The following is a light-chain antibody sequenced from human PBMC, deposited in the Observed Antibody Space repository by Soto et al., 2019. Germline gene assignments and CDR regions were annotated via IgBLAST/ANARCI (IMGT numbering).Light chain of an antibody. V-gene: IGLV1-47*01. J-gene: IGLJ2*01. CDR2: RNN. CDR3: AAWDDSLSGVV. CDR1: NSNIGSSY. Sequence: QSVLTQPPSASGTPGQRVTISCSGSNSNIGSSYVYWFQQLPATAPKLLIYRNNQRPSGVPDRFSGSKSGTSASLAISGLRSEDEADYYCAAWDDSLSGVVFGGGTKVTVL.